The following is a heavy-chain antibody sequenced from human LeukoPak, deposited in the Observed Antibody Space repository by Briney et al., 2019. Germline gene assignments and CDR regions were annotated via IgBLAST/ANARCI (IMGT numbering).Heavy chain of an antibody. CDR2: IYYSGST. J-gene: IGHJ4*02. V-gene: IGHV4-39*07. Sequence: SETLSLTCTVSGGSISSSSYYWGWIRQPPGKGLEWIGSIYYSGSTYYNPSLKSRVTISVDTSKNQFSLKLSSVTAADTAVYYCAREGFSAGLDYWGPGTLVTVSS. CDR1: GGSISSSSYY. CDR3: AREGFSAGLDY. D-gene: IGHD1-14*01.